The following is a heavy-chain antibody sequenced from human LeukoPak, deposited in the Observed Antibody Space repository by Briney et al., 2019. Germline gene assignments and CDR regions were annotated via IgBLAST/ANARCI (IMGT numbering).Heavy chain of an antibody. CDR3: ARADRLHGGPYLIGP. CDR2: INPNSGGT. V-gene: IGHV1-2*02. D-gene: IGHD2-21*01. J-gene: IGHJ5*02. CDR1: GYSFTDYY. Sequence: VKVSCKTSGYSFTDYYMHWVRQAPGQGLEWMGWINPNSGGTSSAQKFQGRVTMTRDTSITTVYMEVSWLTYDDTAIYYCARADRLHGGPYLIGPWGQGTLVTVSS.